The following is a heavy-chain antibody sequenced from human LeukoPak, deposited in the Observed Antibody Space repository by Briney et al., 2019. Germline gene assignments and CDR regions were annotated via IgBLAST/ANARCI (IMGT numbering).Heavy chain of an antibody. V-gene: IGHV3-21*01. CDR1: GFTFSSYS. Sequence: GGSLGLSCAASGFTFSSYSMNWVRQAPGKGLEWVSSISSSSSYIYYADSVKGRFTISRDNAKNSLYLQMNSLRAEDTAVYYCARVPGIAAAGTANWFDPWGQGTLVTVSS. CDR2: ISSSSSYI. CDR3: ARVPGIAAAGTANWFDP. J-gene: IGHJ5*02. D-gene: IGHD6-13*01.